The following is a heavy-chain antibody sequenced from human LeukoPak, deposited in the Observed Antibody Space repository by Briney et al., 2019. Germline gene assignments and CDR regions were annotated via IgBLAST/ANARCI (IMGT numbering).Heavy chain of an antibody. Sequence: ASVKVSCKTSGYTFNNYAIHWVRQAPGQRLEWMGWINAGNGKTQYSQEFQGRVTFTRDTSATTAYMELSSLRSEDMAVYYCARGSSGLNVFDVWGQGTMVTVSS. J-gene: IGHJ3*01. D-gene: IGHD6-19*01. V-gene: IGHV1-3*03. CDR3: ARGSSGLNVFDV. CDR1: GYTFNNYA. CDR2: INAGNGKT.